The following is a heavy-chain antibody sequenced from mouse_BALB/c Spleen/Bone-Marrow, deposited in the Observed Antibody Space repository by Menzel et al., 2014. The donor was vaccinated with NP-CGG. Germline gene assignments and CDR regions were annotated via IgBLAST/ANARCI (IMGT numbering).Heavy chain of an antibody. CDR2: ISDGGDYT. V-gene: IGHV5-4*02. Sequence: EVMLVESGGGLVKPGESLKLSCTASGFTFNYYYMYWVRQTPEKRLEWVATISDGGDYTYYLDSVKGRFTISRDNAKNNLYLQMSSLKSEDTAMYYCARDGEYRYDWFAYWGQGTLVTVSA. CDR1: GFTFNYYY. J-gene: IGHJ3*01. CDR3: ARDGEYRYDWFAY. D-gene: IGHD2-14*01.